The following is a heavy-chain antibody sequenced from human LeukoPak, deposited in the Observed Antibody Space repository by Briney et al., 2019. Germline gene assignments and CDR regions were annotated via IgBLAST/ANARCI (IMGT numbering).Heavy chain of an antibody. V-gene: IGHV3-21*01. CDR2: ISSSSSYI. CDR1: GFTFSSYS. J-gene: IGHJ4*02. CDR3: ASSRIVATISFFDY. Sequence: GWSLRLSCAASGFTFSSYSMNWVRQAPGKGLEWVSSISSSSSYIYYADSVKGRFTISRDNAKNSLYLQMNSLRAEDTAVYYCASSRIVATISFFDYWGQGTLVTVSS. D-gene: IGHD5-12*01.